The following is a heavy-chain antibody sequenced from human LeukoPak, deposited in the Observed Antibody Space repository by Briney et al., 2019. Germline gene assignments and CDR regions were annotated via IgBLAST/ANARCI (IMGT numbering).Heavy chain of an antibody. CDR1: GGSISSYY. Sequence: SETLSLTCTVSGGSISSYYWSWIRQPPGKGLEWIGYIYYSGSTNYNPSLKSRVTISVDTSKNQFSLKLSSVTAADTAVYYCARDKPMVRGVHDWYFDLWGRGTLVTVSS. J-gene: IGHJ2*01. CDR3: ARDKPMVRGVHDWYFDL. CDR2: IYYSGST. V-gene: IGHV4-59*01. D-gene: IGHD3-10*01.